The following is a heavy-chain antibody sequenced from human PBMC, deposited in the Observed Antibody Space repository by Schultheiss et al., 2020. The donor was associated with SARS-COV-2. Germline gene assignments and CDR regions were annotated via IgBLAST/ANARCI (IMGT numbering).Heavy chain of an antibody. CDR3: ARTDYDSSGYYYVGDY. J-gene: IGHJ4*02. V-gene: IGHV3-64D*08. CDR1: GFTFSSYA. D-gene: IGHD3-22*01. CDR2: ISSNGGST. Sequence: GGSLRLSCSASGFTFSSYAMHWVRQAPGKGLEYVSAISSNGGSTYYADSVKGRFTISRDNSKNTLYLQMSSLRAEDTAVYYCARTDYDSSGYYYVGDYWGQGTLVTVSS.